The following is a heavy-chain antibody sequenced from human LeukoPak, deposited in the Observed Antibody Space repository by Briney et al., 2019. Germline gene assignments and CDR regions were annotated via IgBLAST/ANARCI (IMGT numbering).Heavy chain of an antibody. V-gene: IGHV3-74*01. CDR3: ARNWRVPPGMFVDYYYYMDV. D-gene: IGHD3-10*02. Sequence: PGGSLRLSCAASGFTFSNYWMHWVRQVPGKGLVWVSRINSDGSSTSYADSVKGRFTISRDNAKNTLYLQMNSLRAEDTAVYYCARNWRVPPGMFVDYYYYMDVWGKGTTVTISS. J-gene: IGHJ6*03. CDR1: GFTFSNYW. CDR2: INSDGSST.